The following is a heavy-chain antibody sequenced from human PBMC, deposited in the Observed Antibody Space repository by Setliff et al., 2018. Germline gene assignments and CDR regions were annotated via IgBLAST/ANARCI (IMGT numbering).Heavy chain of an antibody. CDR2: IRNKDNSYTT. V-gene: IGHV3-72*01. CDR1: GFTFSAHY. Sequence: GGSLRLSCAASGFTFSAHYMDWLRQAPGKGLEWVGRIRNKDNSYTTEYAASVKGRFTISRDDSKSIAYLQMNSLKTEDTAVYYCTRDEGWELLGGSLDYWGQGTLVTVSS. D-gene: IGHD1-26*01. J-gene: IGHJ4*02. CDR3: TRDEGWELLGGSLDY.